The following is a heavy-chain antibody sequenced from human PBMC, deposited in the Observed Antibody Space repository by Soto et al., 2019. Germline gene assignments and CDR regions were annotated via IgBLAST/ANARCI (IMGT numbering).Heavy chain of an antibody. CDR2: INHSGST. CDR1: GESFSGYY. V-gene: IGHV4-34*01. J-gene: IGHJ4*02. CDR3: ARWGSSNLDY. Sequence: QVQLQQWGAGLLKPSETLSLTCAVYGESFSGYYWSWIRQPPGKGLEWIGDINHSGSTNYNPSLKRLVTISIDTSKNHFSLKLSSVTAADAAVYYCARWGSSNLDYWGQGTLVTVSS. D-gene: IGHD6-13*01.